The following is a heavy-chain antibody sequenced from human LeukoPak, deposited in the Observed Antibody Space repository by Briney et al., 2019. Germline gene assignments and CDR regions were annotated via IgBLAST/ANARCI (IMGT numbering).Heavy chain of an antibody. CDR2: IGGDGGNT. Sequence: GGSLRLSCAASGFTFASYAMTWVRQAPGQGLEWVSSIGGDGGNTYYADSVKGRFTISRDSSQNTLYLQMNSLRADDTAVYFCAKGHPLMDVWGKGTTVTVSS. V-gene: IGHV3-23*01. CDR3: AKGHPLMDV. CDR1: GFTFASYA. J-gene: IGHJ6*04.